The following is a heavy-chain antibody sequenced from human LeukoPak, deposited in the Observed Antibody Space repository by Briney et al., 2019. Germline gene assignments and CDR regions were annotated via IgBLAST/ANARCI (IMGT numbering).Heavy chain of an antibody. Sequence: GESLKISCEGSGYSFTSYWIGWVRQMPGKGLEWMGIIYPIDSDTRYSPPFQGQVTISADKSIRTAYLQWSSLKASDTAMYYCATWPYGGNSFGAFDILGQGKMVIVSS. CDR1: GYSFTSYW. CDR2: IYPIDSDT. J-gene: IGHJ3*02. D-gene: IGHD4-23*01. CDR3: ATWPYGGNSFGAFDI. V-gene: IGHV5-51*01.